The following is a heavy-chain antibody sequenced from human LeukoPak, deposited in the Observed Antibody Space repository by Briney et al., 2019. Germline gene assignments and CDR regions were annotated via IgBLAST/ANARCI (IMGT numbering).Heavy chain of an antibody. J-gene: IGHJ4*02. V-gene: IGHV4-61*02. D-gene: IGHD7-27*01. Sequence: SETLSLTCTVSGDSISSGDYYWSWIRQPAGKGLEWIGRISSSGSTNYNPSLKSRVTISVDTSKNQFSLKLSSVTAADTAVYYCARLELGHPFDYWGQGTLVTVSS. CDR2: ISSSGST. CDR3: ARLELGHPFDY. CDR1: GDSISSGDYY.